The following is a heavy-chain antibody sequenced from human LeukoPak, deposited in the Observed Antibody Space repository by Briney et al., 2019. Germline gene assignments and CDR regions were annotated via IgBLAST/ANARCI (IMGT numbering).Heavy chain of an antibody. CDR2: ISYSGST. V-gene: IGHV4-59*12. Sequence: SETLSLTCTVSGGSISSYYWSWIRQPPGKGLEWIGYISYSGSTNYNPSLKSRVTISVDTSKNQLSLELSSVTAADTAVYYCARDREGSNWFDPWGQGTLVTVSS. J-gene: IGHJ5*02. CDR1: GGSISSYY. D-gene: IGHD1-26*01. CDR3: ARDREGSNWFDP.